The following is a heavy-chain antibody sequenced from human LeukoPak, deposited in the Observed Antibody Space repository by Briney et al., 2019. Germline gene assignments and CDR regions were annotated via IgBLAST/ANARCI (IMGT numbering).Heavy chain of an antibody. Sequence: PSETLSLTRALYGGFFRGYYWSWIRQPPGKGLEWIGEINHSEATDYNPSFKSRVTISVDTSKNQFSLKLSSVPAADTAVYYCAREAQYCSGGSCYGGYFQHWGQGTLVTVSS. CDR3: AREAQYCSGGSCYGGYFQH. J-gene: IGHJ1*01. CDR2: INHSEAT. V-gene: IGHV4-34*01. D-gene: IGHD2-15*01. CDR1: GGFFRGYY.